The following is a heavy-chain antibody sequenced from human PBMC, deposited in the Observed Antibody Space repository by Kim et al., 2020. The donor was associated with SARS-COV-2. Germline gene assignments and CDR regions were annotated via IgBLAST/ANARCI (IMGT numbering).Heavy chain of an antibody. CDR2: IWYDGSNK. CDR1: GFTFSSYG. CDR3: AKSPRGGYYGMDV. J-gene: IGHJ6*02. V-gene: IGHV3-33*06. D-gene: IGHD3-10*01. Sequence: GGSLRLSCAASGFTFSSYGMHWVRQAPGKGLEWVAVIWYDGSNKYYADSVKGRFTISRDNSKNTLYLQMNSLRAEDTAVYYCAKSPRGGYYGMDVWGQGTTVTVSS.